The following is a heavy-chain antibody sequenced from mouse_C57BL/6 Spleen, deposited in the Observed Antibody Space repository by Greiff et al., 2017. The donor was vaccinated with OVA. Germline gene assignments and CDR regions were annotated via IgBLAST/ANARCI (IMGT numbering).Heavy chain of an antibody. CDR3: TRGGTWGYFDY. V-gene: IGHV5-4*03. CDR1: GFTFSSYA. Sequence: EVKLVESGGGLVKPGGSLKLSCAASGFTFSSYAMSWVRQTPEKRLEWVATISDGGSYTYYPDNVKGRFTISRDNAKNNLYLQMSHLKSEDTAMYYCTRGGTWGYFDYWGKGTTLTVPS. D-gene: IGHD3-3*01. CDR2: ISDGGSYT. J-gene: IGHJ2*01.